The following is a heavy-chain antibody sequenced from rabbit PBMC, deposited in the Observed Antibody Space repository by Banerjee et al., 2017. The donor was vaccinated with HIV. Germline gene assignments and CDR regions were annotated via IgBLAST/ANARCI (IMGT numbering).Heavy chain of an antibody. V-gene: IGHV1S45*01. CDR1: GLDFSNNDW. CDR2: VYGGSADIS. Sequence: EESGGDLVKPEGSLTLTYKASGLDFSNNDWICWVRQAPGKGLEWIACVYGGSADISRYANWVSGRFTISKTSSTTVTLQMTSLTAADTATYFCARYVTIYGDFDLWGPGTLVTVS. CDR3: ARYVTIYGDFDL. D-gene: IGHD2-1*01. J-gene: IGHJ4*01.